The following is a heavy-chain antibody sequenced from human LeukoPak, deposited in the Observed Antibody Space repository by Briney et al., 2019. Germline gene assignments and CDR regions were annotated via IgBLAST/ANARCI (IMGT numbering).Heavy chain of an antibody. Sequence: PSETLSLTCTVSGGSISSSSHYWGWIRQPPGKGLEWIGSIYYSGSTYYNPSLKSRVTILVDTSKNQFSLKLSSVTAADTAVYYCARVDDILTGCFSYFDHWGQGTLVTVSS. D-gene: IGHD3-9*01. J-gene: IGHJ4*02. V-gene: IGHV4-39*07. CDR3: ARVDDILTGCFSYFDH. CDR2: IYYSGST. CDR1: GGSISSSSHY.